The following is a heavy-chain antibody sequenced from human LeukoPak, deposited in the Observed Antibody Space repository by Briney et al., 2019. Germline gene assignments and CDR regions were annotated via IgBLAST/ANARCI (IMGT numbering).Heavy chain of an antibody. V-gene: IGHV3-30-3*01. J-gene: IGHJ3*02. CDR2: ISYDGSNK. CDR3: ATYCSGGSCCPLGAFDI. Sequence: PGRSLRLSCAASGFTFSSYAMHWVRQAPGKGLEWVAVISYDGSNKYYADSVKGRVTISRDNSKNTLYLQMNSLRAEDTAVYYCATYCSGGSCCPLGAFDIWGQGTMVTVSS. D-gene: IGHD2-15*01. CDR1: GFTFSSYA.